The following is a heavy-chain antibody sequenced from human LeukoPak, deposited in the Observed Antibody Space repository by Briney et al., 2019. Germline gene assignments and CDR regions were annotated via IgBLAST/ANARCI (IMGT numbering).Heavy chain of an antibody. CDR1: GFTFSSYS. Sequence: PGGSLRLSCAASGFTFSSYSMNWVRQTPGKGLGWVLYICSLSSTIYYADSVKGRFTISRDNAKNSLYLQMNSLRDDDTAVYYCARDAHSGRYLFEYWGQGTLVTVSS. CDR3: ARDAHSGRYLFEY. CDR2: ICSLSSTI. D-gene: IGHD1-26*01. J-gene: IGHJ4*02. V-gene: IGHV3-48*02.